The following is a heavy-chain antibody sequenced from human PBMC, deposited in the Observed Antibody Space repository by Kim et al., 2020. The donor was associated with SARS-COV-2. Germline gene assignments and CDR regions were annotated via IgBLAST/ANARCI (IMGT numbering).Heavy chain of an antibody. CDR3: ARLEQGFLEWLARAGAFDI. V-gene: IGHV5-51*01. Sequence: GESLKISCKGSGYSFTSYWIGWVRQMPGKGLEWMGIIYPGDSDTRYSPSFQGQVTISADKSISTAYLQWSSLKASDTAMYYCARLEQGFLEWLARAGAFDIWGQGTMVTVSS. J-gene: IGHJ3*02. CDR2: IYPGDSDT. CDR1: GYSFTSYW. D-gene: IGHD3-3*01.